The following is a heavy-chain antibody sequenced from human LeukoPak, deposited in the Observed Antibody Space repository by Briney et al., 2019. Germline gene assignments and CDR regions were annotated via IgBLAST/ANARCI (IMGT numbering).Heavy chain of an antibody. CDR3: ARDITMVRGVPDY. V-gene: IGHV1-2*02. CDR1: GYTFTDYY. J-gene: IGHJ4*02. D-gene: IGHD3-10*01. Sequence: ASVKVSCKASGYTFTDYYMHWVRQAPGQGLEWMGWINPNSGGTSYEQKFQGRVTMTRDTSISTAYMELSRLRSDDTAVYYCARDITMVRGVPDYWGQGTLVTVSS. CDR2: INPNSGGT.